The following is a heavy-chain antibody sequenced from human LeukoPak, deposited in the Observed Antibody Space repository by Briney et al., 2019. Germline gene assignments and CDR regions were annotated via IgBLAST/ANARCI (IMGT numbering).Heavy chain of an antibody. CDR1: GFTFSSYA. J-gene: IGHJ6*04. Sequence: GRSLRLSCAASGFTFSSYATHWVRQAPGKGLEWVAVISYDGSNKYYADSVKGRFTISRDNSKNTLYLQMNSLRAEDTAVYYCARDGPYYDILTGPPRDYYYGMDVWGKGTTVTVSS. D-gene: IGHD3-9*01. CDR2: ISYDGSNK. CDR3: ARDGPYYDILTGPPRDYYYGMDV. V-gene: IGHV3-30*04.